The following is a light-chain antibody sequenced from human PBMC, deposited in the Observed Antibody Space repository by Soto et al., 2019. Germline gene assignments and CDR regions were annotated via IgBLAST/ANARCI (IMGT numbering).Light chain of an antibody. Sequence: DIQMTQSPSSLSASVGDRVTITCGASQSISSYLNWYQQKPGKAPKLLIYKASSLESGVPSRFSGSGSGTEFTLTISSLQPDDFATYYCQQYNSYSITFGHGTRLEIK. CDR3: QQYNSYSIT. CDR2: KAS. J-gene: IGKJ5*01. CDR1: QSISSY. V-gene: IGKV1-5*03.